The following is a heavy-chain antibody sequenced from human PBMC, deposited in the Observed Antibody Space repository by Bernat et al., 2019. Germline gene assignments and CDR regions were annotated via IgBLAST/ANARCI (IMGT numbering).Heavy chain of an antibody. D-gene: IGHD6-13*01. CDR3: AKESRSSSWYHY. Sequence: QVQLVESGGGVVQPGRSLRLSCAASGFTFSSYAMNWVRQAPGKGLEWVAIISYDGSNKYYADSVKGRFTISRDNSKNTLYLQMNSLRAEDTAVYYCAKESRSSSWYHYWGQGTLVTVSS. CDR1: GFTFSSYA. V-gene: IGHV3-30-3*01. CDR2: ISYDGSNK. J-gene: IGHJ4*02.